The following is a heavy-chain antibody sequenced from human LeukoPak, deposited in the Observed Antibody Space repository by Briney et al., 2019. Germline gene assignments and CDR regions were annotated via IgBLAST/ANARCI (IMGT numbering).Heavy chain of an antibody. CDR3: ATGYNDFRVEGRYFYS. V-gene: IGHV1-2*02. CDR2: INPNSGGT. CDR1: GYTFTGYY. D-gene: IGHD4-11*01. Sequence: ASVKVSCKASGYTFTGYYMHWVRQAPGQGLEWMGWINPNSGGTNYAQKFQGRVTMTRDTSISTAYMELSRLRSEDTAVYYCATGYNDFRVEGRYFYSWGQGTLVTVSS. J-gene: IGHJ4*02.